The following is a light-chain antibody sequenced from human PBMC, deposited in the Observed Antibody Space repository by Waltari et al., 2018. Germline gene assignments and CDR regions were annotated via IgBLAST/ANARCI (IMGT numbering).Light chain of an antibody. CDR3: QQYNTSPYT. CDR2: KTS. CDR1: QSVRRW. J-gene: IGKJ2*01. Sequence: DIQMTQSPSTLSASIGDRVTITCRASQSVRRWLAWYQQKPGKAPTLLISKTSTLETGVPSSFSGSGSGTEFTLTVSSLQPGDFATYFCQQYNTSPYTFAQGTKL. V-gene: IGKV1-5*03.